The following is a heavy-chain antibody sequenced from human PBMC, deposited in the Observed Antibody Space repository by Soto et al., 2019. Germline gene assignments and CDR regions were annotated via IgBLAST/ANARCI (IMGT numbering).Heavy chain of an antibody. D-gene: IGHD6-13*01. J-gene: IGHJ4*02. CDR2: IIPIFGKA. CDR3: ATGRSSSWYFRFDY. V-gene: IGHV1-69*12. Sequence: QVQLVQSGAEVKKPGSSVKVSCKASGGTFSSYAISWVRQAPGQGLEWMGGIIPIFGKANYAQKLQGRATITADESTSTDYMELSSLGSADTAVYYCATGRSSSWYFRFDYWGQGTLVTVSS. CDR1: GGTFSSYA.